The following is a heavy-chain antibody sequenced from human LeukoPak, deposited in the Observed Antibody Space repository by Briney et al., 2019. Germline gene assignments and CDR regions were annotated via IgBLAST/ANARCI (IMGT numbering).Heavy chain of an antibody. J-gene: IGHJ4*02. Sequence: PGGSLRLSRAASGFTFSSYEMNWVRQAPGKGLEWVSYISSSGSTIYYADSVKGRFTISRDNAKNSLYLQMNSLRAEDTAVYYCARDCSSTSCHGLPYFDYWGQGTLVTVSS. V-gene: IGHV3-48*03. CDR3: ARDCSSTSCHGLPYFDY. D-gene: IGHD2-2*01. CDR1: GFTFSSYE. CDR2: ISSSGSTI.